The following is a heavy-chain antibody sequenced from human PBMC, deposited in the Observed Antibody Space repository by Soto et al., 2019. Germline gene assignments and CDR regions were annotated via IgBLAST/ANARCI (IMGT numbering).Heavy chain of an antibody. J-gene: IGHJ3*02. V-gene: IGHV3-33*01. CDR1: GFTFSSYG. CDR3: AREMLGGYDAFDI. D-gene: IGHD3-16*01. CDR2: IWYDESNK. Sequence: GGSLRLSCAASGFTFSSYGMHWVRQAPGKGLEWVAVIWYDESNKYYADSVKGRFTISRDNSKNTLYLQMNSLRAEDTAVYYCAREMLGGYDAFDIWGQGTMVTVSS.